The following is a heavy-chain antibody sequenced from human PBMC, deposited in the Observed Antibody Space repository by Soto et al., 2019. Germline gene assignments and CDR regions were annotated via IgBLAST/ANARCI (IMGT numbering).Heavy chain of an antibody. V-gene: IGHV3-23*01. CDR3: AKAARDCGGDCYSSYFDS. CDR1: RFTFGGYA. CDR2: ITGNAANT. J-gene: IGHJ4*02. D-gene: IGHD2-21*02. Sequence: PAGSLTLSCSASRFTFGGYAMSWVRQAPGKGLEWVSGITGNAANTVYADSVKGRFTISRDNSKNALYLQLNSLRAEDTAVYFCAKAARDCGGDCYSSYFDSWGQGALVTVSS.